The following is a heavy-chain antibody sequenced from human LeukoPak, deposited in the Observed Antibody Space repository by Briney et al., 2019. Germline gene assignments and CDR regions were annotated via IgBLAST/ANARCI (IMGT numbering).Heavy chain of an antibody. V-gene: IGHV3-11*01. CDR2: ISSSGSTI. D-gene: IGHD3-10*01. CDR1: GFTFSDYY. J-gene: IGHJ4*02. Sequence: PGGSLRLSCAASGFTFSDYYMSWIRQAPGKGLEWVSYISSSGSTIYYADSVKGRFTISRDNAKNSLSLQMNSLRAEDTAGYYFGRDGRGLGNYFDYWGQGTLVTVSS. CDR3: GRDGRGLGNYFDY.